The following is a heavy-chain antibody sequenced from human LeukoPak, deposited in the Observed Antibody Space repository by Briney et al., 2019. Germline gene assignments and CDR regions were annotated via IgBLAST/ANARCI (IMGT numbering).Heavy chain of an antibody. CDR1: GFTFSSYW. D-gene: IGHD2-21*02. Sequence: GGSLRLSCAASGFTFSSYWMSWARQAPGKGLEWVAVIWHDRSDTYGSNKYYADSVKGRFTISRDNSKNTVYLQMNSLRVEDTAVYYCAKDGNCGGDCYGWFDPWGQGALVTVSS. V-gene: IGHV3-33*06. CDR2: IWHDRSDTYGSNK. J-gene: IGHJ5*02. CDR3: AKDGNCGGDCYGWFDP.